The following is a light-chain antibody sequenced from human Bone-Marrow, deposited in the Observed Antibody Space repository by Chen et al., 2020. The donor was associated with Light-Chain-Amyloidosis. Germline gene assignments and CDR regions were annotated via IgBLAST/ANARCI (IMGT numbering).Light chain of an antibody. V-gene: IGKV3-20*01. J-gene: IGKJ4*01. CDR2: AAS. Sequence: EIVLTQSPGTLSFSPGERATLSCRASQTITSSYLAWYQQKPGQAPRLLIYAASDRASGIPDRFRGRGSGTDFTLTISRLEPEDFAVYYCQQYGSSPLTFGGGIRVEFK. CDR1: QTITSSY. CDR3: QQYGSSPLT.